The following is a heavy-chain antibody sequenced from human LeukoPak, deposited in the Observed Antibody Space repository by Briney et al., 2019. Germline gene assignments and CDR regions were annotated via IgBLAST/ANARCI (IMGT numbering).Heavy chain of an antibody. Sequence: SETLSLTCTVSGASVSSDGYYWSWIRQPPGKGLEWIGYIYYNGDTNYNPSLKSRVIISIDTSSNQFSLRLNSMTAADTAVYYCARVLRAASWRSYDYWGQGSLVTVSS. V-gene: IGHV4-61*08. CDR2: IYYNGDT. D-gene: IGHD5-18*01. J-gene: IGHJ4*02. CDR1: GASVSSDGYY. CDR3: ARVLRAASWRSYDY.